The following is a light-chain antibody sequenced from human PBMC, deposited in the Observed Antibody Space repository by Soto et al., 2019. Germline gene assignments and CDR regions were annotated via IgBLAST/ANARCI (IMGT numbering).Light chain of an antibody. V-gene: IGKV1-5*03. CDR1: QSISSW. J-gene: IGKJ1*01. Sequence: DIQMTQSPSTLSASVGDRVTITCRASQSISSWLAWYQQKPGKAPKLLIYKASSLDSGVPSRFSGSGSGTEFTLTISRLEPDDFAVYYCQQYDSLWTFGQGTKVDIK. CDR3: QQYDSLWT. CDR2: KAS.